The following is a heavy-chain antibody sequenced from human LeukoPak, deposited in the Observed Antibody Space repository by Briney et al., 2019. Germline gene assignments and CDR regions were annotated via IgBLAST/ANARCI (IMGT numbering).Heavy chain of an antibody. CDR3: ARSSSWATFDY. J-gene: IGHJ4*02. CDR1: GGSFSGYY. V-gene: IGHV4-34*01. D-gene: IGHD6-13*01. Sequence: PSETLSLTCAVYGGSFSGYYWSWIRQPPGKGLEWIGEINHSGSTNYNPSLKSRVTTSVDTSKNQFSLKLSSVTAADTAVYYCARSSSWATFDYWGQGTLVTVSS. CDR2: INHSGST.